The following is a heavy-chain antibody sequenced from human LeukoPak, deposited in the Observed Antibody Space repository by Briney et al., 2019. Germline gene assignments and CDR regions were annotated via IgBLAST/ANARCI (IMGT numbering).Heavy chain of an antibody. J-gene: IGHJ5*02. V-gene: IGHV1-2*02. CDR2: INPNSGGT. CDR1: GHTFTGYY. Sequence: ASVKVSCKASGHTFTGYYMHWVRQAPGQGLEWMGWINPNSGGTNYAQKFQGRVTMTRVTSISTAYMELSRLRSDDTAVYYCARDRAGGGYIYGIYWFDPWGQGTLVTVSS. D-gene: IGHD5-18*01. CDR3: ARDRAGGGYIYGIYWFDP.